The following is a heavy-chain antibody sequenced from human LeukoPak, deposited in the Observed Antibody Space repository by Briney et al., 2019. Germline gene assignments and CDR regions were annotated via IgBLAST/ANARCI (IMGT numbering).Heavy chain of an antibody. CDR1: GGSIRSYY. CDR3: ARLPRSANAFDI. CDR2: IYYSGST. D-gene: IGHD3-3*01. Sequence: SETLSLTCTVSGGSIRSYYWSWTRQPPGKGLEWIGYIYYSGSTNYNPSLKSRVTISVDTSKNQFSLKLSSVTAADTAVCYCARLPRSANAFDIWGQGTMVTVSS. V-gene: IGHV4-59*01. J-gene: IGHJ3*02.